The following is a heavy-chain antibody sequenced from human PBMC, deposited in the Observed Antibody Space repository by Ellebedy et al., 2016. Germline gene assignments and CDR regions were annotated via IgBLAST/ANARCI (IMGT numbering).Heavy chain of an antibody. V-gene: IGHV4-59*02. CDR1: GGSVDTYY. D-gene: IGHD6-6*01. CDR2: VFSGGST. CDR3: ARDVSLYSSSPSFDF. J-gene: IGHJ4*02. Sequence: SETLSLXCTVSGGSVDTYYWTWIRQSPGKGLEWIGYVFSGGSTKYNPSLRSRVTISLDTSRNQFSLKVTSVAAADTAVYYCARDVSLYSSSPSFDFWGQGTLVTVSS.